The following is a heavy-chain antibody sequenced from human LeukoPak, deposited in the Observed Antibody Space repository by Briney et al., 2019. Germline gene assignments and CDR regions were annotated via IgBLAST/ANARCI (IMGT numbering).Heavy chain of an antibody. Sequence: SETLSLTCTVSGGSISGSDYYWGWIRQPPGKGLEWIESIYYGGSTYYNPSLRSRVTISVDTSKNQFSLKLRSVTAADTAAYYCARLGHYWSVIDYWGQGTLVTVSS. CDR1: GGSISGSDYY. CDR2: IYYGGST. V-gene: IGHV4-39*01. J-gene: IGHJ4*02. CDR3: ARLGHYWSVIDY. D-gene: IGHD3-3*02.